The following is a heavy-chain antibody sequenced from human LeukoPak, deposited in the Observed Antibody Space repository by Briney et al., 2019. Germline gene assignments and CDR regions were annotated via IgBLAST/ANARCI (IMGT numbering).Heavy chain of an antibody. CDR3: ATRLCTIAACRASSYKSLDV. CDR1: GFTFSSYG. D-gene: IGHD2-8*01. V-gene: IGHV3-30*03. Sequence: PGRSLRLSCAASGFTFSSYGMHWVRQAPGKGLEWVAVISYDGSNKYYPDSVKGRFTISRDNAKNSVHLQMNSLRAEDTAVYYCATRLCTIAACRASSYKSLDVWGKGTTVTVSS. J-gene: IGHJ6*04. CDR2: ISYDGSNK.